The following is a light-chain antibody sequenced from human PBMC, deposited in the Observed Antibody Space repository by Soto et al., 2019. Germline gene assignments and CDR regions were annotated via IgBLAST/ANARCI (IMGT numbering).Light chain of an antibody. CDR1: QSVLYSSNNKNY. Sequence: DIVMARSPASLAVSLGERATINCQSSQSVLYSSNNKNYLAWYQQKPGQPPKLLIYWASTRESGVPDRFSGSGSGTDFTLTISSLQAEDGAVYYCQQYYSTPRTFGQGTKL. V-gene: IGKV4-1*01. CDR3: QQYYSTPRT. CDR2: WAS. J-gene: IGKJ1*01.